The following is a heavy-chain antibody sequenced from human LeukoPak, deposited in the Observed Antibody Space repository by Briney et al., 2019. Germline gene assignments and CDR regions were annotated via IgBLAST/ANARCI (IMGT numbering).Heavy chain of an antibody. CDR3: ARQVGWRAHFDY. V-gene: IGHV4-4*09. Sequence: SETLSLTCTVSGSISGYYWSWIRQPPGKGLEWIGYIYTSGSTNYNPSLESRVTISVDTSKNQFSLKLSSVTAADTAVYYCARQVGWRAHFDYWGQGTLVTVSS. CDR2: IYTSGST. CDR1: GSISGYY. D-gene: IGHD2-15*01. J-gene: IGHJ4*02.